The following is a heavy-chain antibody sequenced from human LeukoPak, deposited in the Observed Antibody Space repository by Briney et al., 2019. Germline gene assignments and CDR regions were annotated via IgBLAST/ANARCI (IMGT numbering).Heavy chain of an antibody. CDR1: GFTFSSYD. V-gene: IGHV3-13*01. Sequence: GGSLRLSCAASGFTFSSYDMHWVRQATGKGLEWVSAIGTAGDTYYPGSVKGRFTISRENAKNSLYLQMNSLRAGDTAVYYCARGGYSYGSGFDYWGQGTLVTVSS. D-gene: IGHD5-18*01. CDR2: IGTAGDT. CDR3: ARGGYSYGSGFDY. J-gene: IGHJ4*02.